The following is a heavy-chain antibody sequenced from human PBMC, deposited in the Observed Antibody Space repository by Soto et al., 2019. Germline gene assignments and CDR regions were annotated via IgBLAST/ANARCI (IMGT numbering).Heavy chain of an antibody. Sequence: GGSLSLSCAASGLTFSSYAMSWVRQAPGKGLEWVSAIGGSGGITYYADSVKGRFTISRDNSKNTLYLQMNSLRAEDTAVYYCAKDYGSGSRLFDCWGQGTLGTAPQ. V-gene: IGHV3-23*01. CDR2: IGGSGGIT. CDR3: AKDYGSGSRLFDC. D-gene: IGHD3-10*01. J-gene: IGHJ4*02. CDR1: GLTFSSYA.